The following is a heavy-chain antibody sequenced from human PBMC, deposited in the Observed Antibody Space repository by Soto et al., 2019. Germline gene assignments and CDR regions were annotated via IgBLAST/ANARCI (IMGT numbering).Heavy chain of an antibody. CDR3: ARHRTSSGAGVFDY. CDR1: GGSISSSSYY. V-gene: IGHV4-39*01. J-gene: IGHJ4*02. Sequence: PSETLSLTCTVSGGSISSSSYYWGWIRQPPGKGLEWIGSIYYSGSTYYSPSLKSRVTISVDTSKNQFSLKLSSVTAADTAVYYCARHRTSSGAGVFDYWGQGTLVTVSS. D-gene: IGHD6-19*01. CDR2: IYYSGST.